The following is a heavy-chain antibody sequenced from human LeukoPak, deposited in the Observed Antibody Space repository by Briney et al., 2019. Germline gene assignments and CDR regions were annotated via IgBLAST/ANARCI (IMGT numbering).Heavy chain of an antibody. CDR3: TRDNDILTDLDY. CDR2: IYSGGST. D-gene: IGHD3-9*01. V-gene: IGHV3-66*01. Sequence: GGSLRLSCAASGFTVSSNYMSWVRQAPGKGLEWVSVIYSGGSTYYADSVKGRFTISRDNSKNTLYLQMNSLRAEDTAVYYCTRDNDILTDLDYWGQGTLVTVSS. CDR1: GFTVSSNY. J-gene: IGHJ4*02.